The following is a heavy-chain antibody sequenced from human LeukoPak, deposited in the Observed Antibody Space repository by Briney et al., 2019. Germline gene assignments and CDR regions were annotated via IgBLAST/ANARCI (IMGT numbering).Heavy chain of an antibody. J-gene: IGHJ4*02. CDR2: ISAYNGNT. Sequence: VASVKVSCKASGYTFTSYGISWVRQAPGQGLEWMGWISAYNGNTNYAQKLQGRVTMTTDTSTSTAYMELRSLRSDDTAVYYCARGLAAAGRTIPLDYWGQGTLVTVSS. CDR1: GYTFTSYG. D-gene: IGHD6-13*01. CDR3: ARGLAAAGRTIPLDY. V-gene: IGHV1-18*01.